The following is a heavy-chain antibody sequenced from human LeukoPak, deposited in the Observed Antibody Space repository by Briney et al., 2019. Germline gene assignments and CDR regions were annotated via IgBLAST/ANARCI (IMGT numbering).Heavy chain of an antibody. Sequence: GGSLRLSCAASGFTFSSYAMSWVRQAPGKGLDWVSVISGSGGSTYYADSVKGRFTISRDNSKNTLYLQMNSLRAEDTAIYYCAKGLVYLKEGWFDPWGQGTLVTVSS. CDR2: ISGSGGST. V-gene: IGHV3-23*01. CDR1: GFTFSSYA. D-gene: IGHD2-8*01. J-gene: IGHJ5*02. CDR3: AKGLVYLKEGWFDP.